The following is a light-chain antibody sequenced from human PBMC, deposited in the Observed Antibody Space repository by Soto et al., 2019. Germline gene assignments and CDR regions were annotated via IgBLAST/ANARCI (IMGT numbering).Light chain of an antibody. J-gene: IGKJ2*01. CDR1: QSISSY. CDR3: QQSYSTPPSPVVVYT. CDR2: AAS. Sequence: DLQMTQSPSSLSASVGDRVTITCRASQSISSYLNWYQQKPGKAPKLLIYAASSLQSGVPSRFSGSGSGTDFTLTISSLQPEDFATYYCQQSYSTPPSPVVVYTFGQGTKLEIK. V-gene: IGKV1-39*01.